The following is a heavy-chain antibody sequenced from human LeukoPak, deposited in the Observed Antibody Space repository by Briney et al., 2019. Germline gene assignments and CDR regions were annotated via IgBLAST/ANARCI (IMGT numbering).Heavy chain of an antibody. J-gene: IGHJ4*02. D-gene: IGHD3-10*01. Sequence: GGSLRLSCAASGFTFSSYGMHWVRQAPGKGLEWVAVIWYDGSNKYYADSVKGRFTVSRDNSKNTLYLQMNSLRAEDTAVYYCARMGDGSGSPHPDYWGQGTLVTVSS. CDR1: GFTFSSYG. CDR3: ARMGDGSGSPHPDY. CDR2: IWYDGSNK. V-gene: IGHV3-33*01.